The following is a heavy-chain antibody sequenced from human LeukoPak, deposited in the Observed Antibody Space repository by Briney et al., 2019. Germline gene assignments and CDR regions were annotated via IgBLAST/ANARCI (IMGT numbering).Heavy chain of an antibody. D-gene: IGHD3-10*01. Sequence: GASVKVSCKASGHTFTAYYMHWVRQAPGQGLEWMGWINPNSGGTNYAQKFQGRVTMTRDTSISTAYMELSRLRSDDTAVYYCARARVSRFGELNWFDPWGQGTLVTVSS. CDR2: INPNSGGT. J-gene: IGHJ5*02. CDR3: ARARVSRFGELNWFDP. CDR1: GHTFTAYY. V-gene: IGHV1-2*02.